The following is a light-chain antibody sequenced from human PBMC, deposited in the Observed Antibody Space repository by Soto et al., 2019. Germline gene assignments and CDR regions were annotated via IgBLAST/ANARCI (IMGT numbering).Light chain of an antibody. J-gene: IGKJ1*01. V-gene: IGKV1-5*01. CDR1: QSISGW. CDR3: QQYSSYPWT. Sequence: DIQMTQSPSTLSASVGDRVTITCRASQSISGWLAWYQQKPGKAPKLLIYDASSLESGVPSRFSGSESGTEFTLTISSLQPDDFATYYCQQYSSYPWTFGQGTRWIS. CDR2: DAS.